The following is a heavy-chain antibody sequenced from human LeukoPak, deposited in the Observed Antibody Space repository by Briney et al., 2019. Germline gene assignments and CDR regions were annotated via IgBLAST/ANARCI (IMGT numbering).Heavy chain of an antibody. J-gene: IGHJ6*03. CDR2: SYYSGST. V-gene: IGHV4-59*01. CDR3: ARAPNYYYYYYMDV. Sequence: SETLSLTCTVSGGSISSDCWSWIRQPPRKGLEWVGYSYYSGSTNYNPSLKSRVTISVDTSKNQFSLKLSSVTAADTAVYYCARAPNYYYYYYMDVWGKGTTVTVSS. CDR1: GGSISSDC.